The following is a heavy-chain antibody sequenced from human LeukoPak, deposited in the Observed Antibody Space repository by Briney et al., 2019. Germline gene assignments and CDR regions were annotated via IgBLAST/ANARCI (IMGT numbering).Heavy chain of an antibody. V-gene: IGHV3-11*05. CDR2: ISSSSSYT. J-gene: IGHJ4*02. Sequence: PGGSLRLSCAASGFNFIEAWMSWVRQAPGKGLEWVSYISSSSSYTNYADSVKGRFTISRDNAKNSLYLQMNSLRAEDTAVYYCARDQDSSSWYYFDYWGQGTLVTVSS. CDR1: GFNFIEAW. D-gene: IGHD6-13*01. CDR3: ARDQDSSSWYYFDY.